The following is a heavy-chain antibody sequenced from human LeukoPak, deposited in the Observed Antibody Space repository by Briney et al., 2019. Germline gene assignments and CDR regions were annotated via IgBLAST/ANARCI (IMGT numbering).Heavy chain of an antibody. CDR3: ASAVLVTPKYFDY. J-gene: IGHJ4*02. CDR1: GFTASSNY. CDR2: IYSGGST. Sequence: PGGSLRLPCAASGFTASSNYMSWVRQAPGKGLEWVSVIYSGGSTYYADSVKGRFTISRDNSKNTLYLQMNSLRAEDTAVYYCASAVLVTPKYFDYWGQGTLVTVSS. D-gene: IGHD3-22*01. V-gene: IGHV3-66*02.